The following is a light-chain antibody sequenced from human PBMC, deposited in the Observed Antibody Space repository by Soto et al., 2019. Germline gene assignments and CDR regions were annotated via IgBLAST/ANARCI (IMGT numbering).Light chain of an antibody. Sequence: QTVVTQEPSVSVSPGGTVTLTCGLSSGSVSTSYYPSWYQQTPGHAPRTLIYSTNTRSSGVPDRFSGSILGNKAALTITGAQADDESDYYCVLYMGSGIWVFGGGTKLTVL. CDR3: VLYMGSGIWV. J-gene: IGLJ3*02. V-gene: IGLV8-61*01. CDR2: STN. CDR1: SGSVSTSYY.